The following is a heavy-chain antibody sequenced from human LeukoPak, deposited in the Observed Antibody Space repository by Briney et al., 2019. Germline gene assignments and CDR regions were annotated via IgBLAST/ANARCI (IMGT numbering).Heavy chain of an antibody. CDR1: GFNLNYYW. D-gene: IGHD5-24*01. J-gene: IGHJ4*02. CDR2: IHHDESEK. V-gene: IGHV3-7*01. CDR3: SRWVSQYYFDY. Sequence: PGGSLRLSCEASGFNLNYYWLGRVRQAPGKGLEWVALIHHDESEKYYVDSVKGRFSISRDNAKSSVYLQMDSLRVDDTAVYYCSRWVSQYYFDYWGQGALVSVSS.